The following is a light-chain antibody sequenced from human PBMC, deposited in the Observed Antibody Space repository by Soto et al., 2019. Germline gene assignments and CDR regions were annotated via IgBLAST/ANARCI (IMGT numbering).Light chain of an antibody. CDR1: SNDIGSYYL. CDR2: EAT. J-gene: IGLJ2*01. CDR3: CSYAGSSTVI. Sequence: QSALTQPASVSGSPGQSITISCTGTSNDIGSYYLVSWYQQYSGKAPKLIIYEATKRPSGVSDRFSGSKSDNTASLTISGLQAEDEADYYCCSYAGSSTVIFGGGTQLTVL. V-gene: IGLV2-23*01.